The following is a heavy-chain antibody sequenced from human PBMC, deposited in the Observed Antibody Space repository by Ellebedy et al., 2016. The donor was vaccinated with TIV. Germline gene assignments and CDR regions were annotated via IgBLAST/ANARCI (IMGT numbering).Heavy chain of an antibody. CDR3: ASLGNRVVVTANIH. Sequence: GESLKISCAASGFTVSSTYMSWVRQAPGKGLEWVSVIYSGGSTYYADSVKGRFTISRDNSKNTLYLQMNRLRAEDTAVYYCASLGNRVVVTANIHWGQGTLVTVSS. V-gene: IGHV3-53*01. D-gene: IGHD2-21*02. CDR1: GFTVSSTY. J-gene: IGHJ4*02. CDR2: IYSGGST.